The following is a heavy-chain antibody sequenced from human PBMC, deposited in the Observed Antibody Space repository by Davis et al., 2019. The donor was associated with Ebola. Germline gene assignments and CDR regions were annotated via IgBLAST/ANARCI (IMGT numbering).Heavy chain of an antibody. V-gene: IGHV3-9*01. CDR2: ISWNSGSI. Sequence: SLKISCAASGFTFDAYAMHWVRQAPGKGLEWVSGISWNSGSIGYADSVKGRFTISRDNARNTLYLQMNSLRAEDTAVYYCARMSGLDWFDPWGQGTLVTVSS. CDR1: GFTFDAYA. D-gene: IGHD3-16*01. CDR3: ARMSGLDWFDP. J-gene: IGHJ5*02.